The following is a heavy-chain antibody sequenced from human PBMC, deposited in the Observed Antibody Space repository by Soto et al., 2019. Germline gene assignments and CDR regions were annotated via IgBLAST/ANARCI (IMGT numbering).Heavy chain of an antibody. CDR3: ARTVLEWLFANFDY. CDR1: GGSISSGGHY. J-gene: IGHJ4*02. Sequence: SETLSLTCTVSGGSISSGGHYWSWIRQHPGKGLEWIGYIYYSGSTYYNPSLKSRVTISVDTSKNQFSLKLSSVTAADTAVYYCARTVLEWLFANFDYWGQGTLVTVSS. V-gene: IGHV4-31*03. D-gene: IGHD3-3*01. CDR2: IYYSGST.